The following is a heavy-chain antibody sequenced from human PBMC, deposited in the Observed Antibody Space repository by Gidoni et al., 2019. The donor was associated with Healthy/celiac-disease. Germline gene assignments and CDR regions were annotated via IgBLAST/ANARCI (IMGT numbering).Heavy chain of an antibody. J-gene: IGHJ4*02. V-gene: IGHV3-23*01. CDR2: ISGLGGST. CDR1: GFTFSSYA. Sequence: EVQLLESGGGLVQPGGSLRLSCAASGFTFSSYAMSWVRQAPGKGLEGVSAISGLGGSTYYADAVKGRFTISRDNSKNTLYLQMNSLRAEDTAVYYCAKGGGYNWNYYFDYWGQGTLVTVSS. CDR3: AKGGGYNWNYYFDY. D-gene: IGHD1-7*01.